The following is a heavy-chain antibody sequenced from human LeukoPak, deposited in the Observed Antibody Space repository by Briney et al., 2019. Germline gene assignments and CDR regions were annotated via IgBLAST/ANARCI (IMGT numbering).Heavy chain of an antibody. CDR2: ISYDGSNK. V-gene: IGHV3-30*18. J-gene: IGHJ4*02. Sequence: PGRSLRLSCAASGFTFSSYGMHWVRQAPGKGLEWVAVISYDGSNKYYADSVKGRFTISRDNSKNTLYLQMNSLRAEDTAVYYCAKDLELPLYYFDYWGQGTLVTVSS. D-gene: IGHD1-26*01. CDR3: AKDLELPLYYFDY. CDR1: GFTFSSYG.